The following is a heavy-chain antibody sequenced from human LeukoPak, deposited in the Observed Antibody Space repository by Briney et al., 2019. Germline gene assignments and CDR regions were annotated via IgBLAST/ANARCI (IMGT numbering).Heavy chain of an antibody. J-gene: IGHJ4*01. D-gene: IGHD1-26*01. V-gene: IGHV3-48*03. CDR1: GFRFSDYS. CDR2: ILNTGTLI. Sequence: PGGSLRLSCVGTGFRFSDYSFNWVRQAPGKGLDWISYILNTGTLINYADSVKGRFTISGDNARNSLYLQMNSLRAEDTAVYYCARASYSGSMGYWGHGTLVTVSS. CDR3: ARASYSGSMGY.